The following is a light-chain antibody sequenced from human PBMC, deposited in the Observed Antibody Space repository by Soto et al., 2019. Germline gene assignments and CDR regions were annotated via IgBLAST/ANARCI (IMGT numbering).Light chain of an antibody. CDR1: QSVTTQ. CDR3: QQYGGSTRT. V-gene: IGKV3-20*01. CDR2: GAS. J-gene: IGKJ1*01. Sequence: EIVMTQSPATLSVSLGERATLSCRASQSVTTQLAWYQQKPGQAPRLIIHGASSRATGVPDRITGSGSGTDLTISISRLEPEDFEVYYCQQYGGSTRTFGQGTKVDIK.